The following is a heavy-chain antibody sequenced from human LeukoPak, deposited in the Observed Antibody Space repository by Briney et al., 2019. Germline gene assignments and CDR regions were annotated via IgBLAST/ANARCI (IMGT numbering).Heavy chain of an antibody. J-gene: IGHJ6*02. V-gene: IGHV3-33*01. D-gene: IGHD6-13*01. Sequence: GRSLRLSCAASGFTFSSYGMHWVRQAPGKGLEWVAVIWYDGSNKYYADSVKGRFTISRDNSKNTLYLQMNSLRAEDTAVYYCARDPGGTAMLGHYYGMDVWGQGTTVTVSS. CDR2: IWYDGSNK. CDR3: ARDPGGTAMLGHYYGMDV. CDR1: GFTFSSYG.